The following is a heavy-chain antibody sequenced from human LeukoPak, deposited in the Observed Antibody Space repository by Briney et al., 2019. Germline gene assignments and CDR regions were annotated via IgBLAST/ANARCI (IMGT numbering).Heavy chain of an antibody. CDR1: GFIFSNYA. J-gene: IGHJ4*02. D-gene: IGHD5-12*01. Sequence: PGGSLRLSCAASGFIFSNYAMHWVRQAPGKGLEWVSAISGSGVSTYYADSVKGRFTISRDNSKNTLYLQINSLRAEDTAVYYCAKDTGSGYDYFSYYFDYWGQGTLVTVSS. V-gene: IGHV3-23*01. CDR3: AKDTGSGYDYFSYYFDY. CDR2: ISGSGVST.